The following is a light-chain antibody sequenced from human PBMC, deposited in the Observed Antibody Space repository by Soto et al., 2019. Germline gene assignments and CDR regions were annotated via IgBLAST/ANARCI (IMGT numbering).Light chain of an antibody. Sequence: DIQMTQSPSTLSASVGDRVTITCRASQSISSWLAWYQQKPGKAPKLLIYKASSLESGVPSRFSGSGYGTEITRTISNLQPDDFATYYCQQYNSYPSFGGGTKVEIK. CDR1: QSISSW. J-gene: IGKJ4*01. CDR2: KAS. V-gene: IGKV1-5*03. CDR3: QQYNSYPS.